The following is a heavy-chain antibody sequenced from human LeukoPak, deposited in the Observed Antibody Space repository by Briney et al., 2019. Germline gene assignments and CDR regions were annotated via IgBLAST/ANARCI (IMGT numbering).Heavy chain of an antibody. D-gene: IGHD7-27*01. CDR1: TDSITSNW. Sequence: SETLSLTCAVSTDSITSNWWSWVRQPPGKGLEWIGEVHKSGSTNYYPSLQSRVTISLDTSKNQFSLKLSSVTAADTAVYYCARDAEISLTGWDNWFDPWGQGTLATVSS. V-gene: IGHV4-4*02. CDR3: ARDAEISLTGWDNWFDP. J-gene: IGHJ5*02. CDR2: VHKSGST.